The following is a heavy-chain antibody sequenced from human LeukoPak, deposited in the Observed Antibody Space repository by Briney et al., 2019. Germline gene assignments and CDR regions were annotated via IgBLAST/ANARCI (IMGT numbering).Heavy chain of an antibody. CDR2: RSYYGSKK. J-gene: IGHJ4*02. Sequence: GGSLRLSCAASGFTLSSYGMHWVGQAPAKGLEGVAVRSYYGSKKYYADSVKGRFTISRDNSKNTLYLQMNSLRAEDTAVYYCAKVWDSSGWYGEFDYWGQGTLVTVSS. CDR1: GFTLSSYG. CDR3: AKVWDSSGWYGEFDY. V-gene: IGHV3-30*18. D-gene: IGHD6-19*01.